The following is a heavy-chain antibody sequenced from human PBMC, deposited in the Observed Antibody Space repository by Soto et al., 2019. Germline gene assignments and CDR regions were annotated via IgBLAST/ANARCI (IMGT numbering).Heavy chain of an antibody. CDR3: ARVSGIYYDGMDV. CDR1: GGSFSGYY. D-gene: IGHD3-10*01. CDR2: INHSGST. J-gene: IGHJ6*02. V-gene: IGHV4-34*01. Sequence: SETLSLTCAVYGGSFSGYYWSWIRQPPGKGLEWIGEINHSGSTNYNPSLKSRVTISVDTSKNQFSLKLSSVTAADTAVYYCARVSGIYYDGMDVLGQGTTVT.